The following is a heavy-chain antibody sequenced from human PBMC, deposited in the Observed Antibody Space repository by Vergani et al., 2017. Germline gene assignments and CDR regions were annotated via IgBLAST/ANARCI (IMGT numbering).Heavy chain of an antibody. V-gene: IGHV4-34*01. J-gene: IGHJ4*02. CDR1: GGSFSGYY. D-gene: IGHD3-3*01. CDR2: INHSGST. Sequence: QVQLQQWGAGLLKPSETLSLTCAVYGGSFSGYYWSWIRQPPGKGLEWIGEINHSGSTNYNPSLKSRVTISVDTSKNQFSLKLSSVTAADTAVYYCARWGLGYYEVDYWGQGTLVTVSS. CDR3: ARWGLGYYEVDY.